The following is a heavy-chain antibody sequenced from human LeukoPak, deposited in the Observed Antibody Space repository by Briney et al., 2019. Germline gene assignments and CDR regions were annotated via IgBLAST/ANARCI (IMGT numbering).Heavy chain of an antibody. J-gene: IGHJ4*01. CDR1: GFPFSNFA. CDR3: AKDRGGSIPPSLFDY. Sequence: PGGSLRLSCEASGFPFSNFAMSWVRQAPGKGLGWVSTISGSGGATYYADSVKGRFTISRDNSKNTLYLQMHSLRAADTAVYFCAKDRGGSIPPSLFDYWGHGTLVSVSS. D-gene: IGHD2-21*01. V-gene: IGHV3-23*01. CDR2: ISGSGGAT.